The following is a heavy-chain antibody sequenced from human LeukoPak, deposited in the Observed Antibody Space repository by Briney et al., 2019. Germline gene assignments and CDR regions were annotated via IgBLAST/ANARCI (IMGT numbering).Heavy chain of an antibody. J-gene: IGHJ6*03. CDR2: ISGSGGST. CDR1: GFTFSSYG. V-gene: IGHV3-23*01. Sequence: GGSLRLSCAASGFTFSSYGMSWVRQAPGKGLEWVSAISGSGGSTYYADSVKGRFTISRDNSKNTLYLQMNSLRAEDTAVYYSAKAPRHRGISMVRGVREDHNMDVWGKGTTVTISS. D-gene: IGHD3-10*01. CDR3: AKAPRHRGISMVRGVREDHNMDV.